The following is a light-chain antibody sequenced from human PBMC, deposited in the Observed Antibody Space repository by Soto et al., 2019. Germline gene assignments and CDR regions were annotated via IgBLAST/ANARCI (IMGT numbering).Light chain of an antibody. CDR2: DAF. CDR1: QSVSRY. CDR3: PQRNNWPRT. V-gene: IGKV3-11*01. Sequence: EIVLTQSPATLSLSPGERATLSCRASQSVSRYLAWYQQKPGQAPRLLIYDAFKRATGIPARFSGSGSGTDFTLTISSLEPEDFAVYYCPQRNNWPRTFGQGTKVEIK. J-gene: IGKJ1*01.